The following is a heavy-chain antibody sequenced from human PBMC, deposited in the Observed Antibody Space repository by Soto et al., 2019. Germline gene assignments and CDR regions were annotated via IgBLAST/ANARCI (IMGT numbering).Heavy chain of an antibody. Sequence: SDTLSLTCSFSGSSIACGAYYWSWVRQPPGKGLEWIGYIPSRGRPFYNPSLTSRGTISADSSKNQLSLQLTSVTAADTAVYYCVRDQYSGYDFALWGQGNLVTVSS. J-gene: IGHJ5*02. CDR2: IPSRGRP. V-gene: IGHV4-30-4*02. CDR3: VRDQYSGYDFAL. D-gene: IGHD5-12*01. CDR1: GSSIACGAYY.